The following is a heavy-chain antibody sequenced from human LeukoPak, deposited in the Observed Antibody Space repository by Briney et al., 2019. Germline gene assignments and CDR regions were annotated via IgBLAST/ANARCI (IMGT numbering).Heavy chain of an antibody. CDR3: ARGPRYCSGGSCYFGYYYYGMDV. J-gene: IGHJ6*02. D-gene: IGHD2-15*01. CDR1: GGTFSSYA. CDR2: IIPIFGTA. Sequence: ASVTVSCKASGGTFSSYAISWVRQAPGQGLEWMGGIIPIFGTANYAQKFQGRVTITADESTSTAYMELSSLRSEDTAVYYCARGPRYCSGGSCYFGYYYYGMDVWGQGTTVTVSS. V-gene: IGHV1-69*13.